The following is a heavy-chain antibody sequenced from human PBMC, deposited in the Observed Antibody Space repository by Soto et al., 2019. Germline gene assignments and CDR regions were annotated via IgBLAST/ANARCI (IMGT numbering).Heavy chain of an antibody. D-gene: IGHD3-10*01. J-gene: IGHJ3*02. CDR2: IYYSGST. CDR3: AQNYGNAFDI. V-gene: IGHV4-59*01. CDR1: GGSISSYY. Sequence: QVQLQESGPGLVKPSETLSLTCTVSGGSISSYYWSWIRQPPGKGLEWIGYIYYSGSTNYNPSLNSRVTTSADPSKNQLPLKLSSVTAADTAVYYCAQNYGNAFDIWGQGTMVTVSS.